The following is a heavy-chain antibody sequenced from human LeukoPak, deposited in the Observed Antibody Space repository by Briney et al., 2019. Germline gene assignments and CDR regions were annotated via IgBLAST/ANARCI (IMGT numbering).Heavy chain of an antibody. V-gene: IGHV3-7*01. D-gene: IGHD7-27*01. CDR2: IKDDGSET. CDR3: AAYTNWVAGDV. Sequence: GGSLRLSCGTSGLTFNKSWMGWVRQAPGKGTEWVASIKDDGSETFPADSVRGRCTTSRANARGTLYVQMNPLRAEDTAVYYCAAYTNWVAGDVWGQGTTVTLSS. CDR1: GLTFNKSW. J-gene: IGHJ6*02.